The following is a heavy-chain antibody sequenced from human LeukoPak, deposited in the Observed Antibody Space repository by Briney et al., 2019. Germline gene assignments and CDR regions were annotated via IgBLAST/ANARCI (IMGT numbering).Heavy chain of an antibody. V-gene: IGHV4-39*07. Sequence: SETLSLTCTVSGGSISSSSYYWGWVRQPPGKGLEWIGSIYYSGSTYYNPSLKSRVTISVDTSKNQFSLKLSSVPAEDTAVYYCARDHDCSGGSCYGLDYWGQGTLVTVSS. CDR2: IYYSGST. J-gene: IGHJ4*02. D-gene: IGHD2-15*01. CDR3: ARDHDCSGGSCYGLDY. CDR1: GGSISSSSYY.